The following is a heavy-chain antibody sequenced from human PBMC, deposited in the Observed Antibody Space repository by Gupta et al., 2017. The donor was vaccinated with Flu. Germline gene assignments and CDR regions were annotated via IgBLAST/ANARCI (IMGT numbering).Heavy chain of an antibody. D-gene: IGHD1-26*01. CDR1: GGSFSGYY. CDR3: ARSAVVGVFDY. J-gene: IGHJ4*01. Sequence: QVQLQQWGAGLLKPSETLSLTCAVYGGSFSGYYWSWIRQPPGKGLEWIGEINQRGSTNYNPSLKSRVTISVDTSKNQFSLKLSSVTAADTAVYYCARSAVVGVFDYWGHGTLVTVSS. V-gene: IGHV4-34*01. CDR2: INQRGST.